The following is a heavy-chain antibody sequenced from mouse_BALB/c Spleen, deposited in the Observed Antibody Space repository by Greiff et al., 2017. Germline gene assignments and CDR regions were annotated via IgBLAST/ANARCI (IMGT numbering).Heavy chain of an antibody. CDR3: ARSGYGYDVKFAY. J-gene: IGHJ3*01. Sequence: EVKLVESGGGLVQPGGSRKLSCAASGFTFSSFGMHWVRQAPEKGLEWVAYISSGSSTIYYADTVKGRFTISRDNPKNTLFLQMTSLRSEDTAMYYCARSGYGYDVKFAYWGQGTLVTVSA. D-gene: IGHD2-2*01. CDR2: ISSGSSTI. V-gene: IGHV5-17*02. CDR1: GFTFSSFG.